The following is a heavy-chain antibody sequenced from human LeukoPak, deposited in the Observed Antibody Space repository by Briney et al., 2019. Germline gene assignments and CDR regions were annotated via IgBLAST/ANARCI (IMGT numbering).Heavy chain of an antibody. J-gene: IGHJ1*01. CDR3: ARAQSTTIFGVVIISDTFQH. V-gene: IGHV1-2*06. CDR1: GYTFTCYY. D-gene: IGHD3-3*01. CDR2: INPNSGGT. Sequence: ASVKVSCKASGYTFTCYYMHWVRQAPGQGLEWMGRINPNSGGTNYAQKFQGRVTMTRDTSISTAYMELSRLRSDDTAVYYCARAQSTTIFGVVIISDTFQHWGQGTLVTVSS.